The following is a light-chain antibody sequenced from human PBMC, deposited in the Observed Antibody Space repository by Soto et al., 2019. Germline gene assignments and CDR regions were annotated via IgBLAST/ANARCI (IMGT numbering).Light chain of an antibody. CDR3: QVWDSSTVV. V-gene: IGLV3-9*01. Sequence: SYELTQPLSVSVARGQTARITCGGNNIGSKNVHWYQQKPGQAPVLVIYRDSNRPSGIPERVSGSNSGNTATLTISRAQAGGEADYYCQVWDSSTVVFGGGAKLTVL. CDR1: NIGSKN. J-gene: IGLJ2*01. CDR2: RDS.